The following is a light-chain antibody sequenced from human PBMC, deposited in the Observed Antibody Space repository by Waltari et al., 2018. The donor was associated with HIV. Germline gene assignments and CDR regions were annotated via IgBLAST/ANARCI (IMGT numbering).Light chain of an antibody. Sequence: QSALTQPRSVSGSPGQSVTISCTGTSSDIGAYNYVSWYQQHPGKAPNLMSYDVTKRPSGVPDRFSGSKSGNTAALTISGLQAEDGASYYCCSFAGSYTLVFGGGTKLTVL. CDR3: CSFAGSYTLV. CDR2: DVT. CDR1: SSDIGAYNY. J-gene: IGLJ3*02. V-gene: IGLV2-11*01.